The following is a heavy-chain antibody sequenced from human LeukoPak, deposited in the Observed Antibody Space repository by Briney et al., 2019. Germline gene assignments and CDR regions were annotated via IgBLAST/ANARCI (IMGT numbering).Heavy chain of an antibody. CDR1: RFTFSDYS. CDR2: ISSGSVYI. J-gene: IGHJ4*02. D-gene: IGHD6-13*01. Sequence: TGGSLRLSCAASRFTFSDYSMNWVRQAPGKGLQWVASISSGSVYIYYADSMKGRFTISRDNAKNSMYLQMYSLRAEDTAVYYCARGPKYISATGPYYFDYWGQGTPVTVSS. V-gene: IGHV3-21*01. CDR3: ARGPKYISATGPYYFDY.